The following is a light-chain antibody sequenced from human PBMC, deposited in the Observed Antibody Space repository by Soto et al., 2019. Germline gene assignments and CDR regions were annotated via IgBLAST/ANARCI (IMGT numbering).Light chain of an antibody. J-gene: IGKJ2*01. CDR3: QQFGSSPPYT. CDR2: GAS. CDR1: QSVSSSY. V-gene: IGKV3-20*01. Sequence: EIVLTQSPGILSLSPEERATLSCRASQSVSSSYLAWYQQKPGQAPRLLIYGASNRATGIPDRFSASGSKTNFTLTISRLEPEDFAVYYCQQFGSSPPYTFGQGTKLEIK.